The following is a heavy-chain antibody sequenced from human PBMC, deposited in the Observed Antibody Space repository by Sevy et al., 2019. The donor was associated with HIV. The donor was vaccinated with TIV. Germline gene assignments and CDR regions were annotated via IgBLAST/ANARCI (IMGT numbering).Heavy chain of an antibody. CDR1: GFTFSNYW. J-gene: IGHJ4*02. Sequence: GGSLRLSCAVSGFTFSNYWMSWVRQAPGKGLECVANINQDGGEKYYLDSVKGRFFVSRDNAKNSLYLQMDSLRAEDTAVYYCAREQITGAKADYFYYWGQGTLVTVSS. V-gene: IGHV3-7*01. CDR2: INQDGGEK. D-gene: IGHD1-7*01. CDR3: AREQITGAKADYFYY.